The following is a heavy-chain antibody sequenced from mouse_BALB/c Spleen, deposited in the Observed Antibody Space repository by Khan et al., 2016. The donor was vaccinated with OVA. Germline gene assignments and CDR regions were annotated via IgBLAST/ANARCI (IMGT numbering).Heavy chain of an antibody. Sequence: QVQLQQSGPGLVQPSQSLSITCTVSGFSLTTYGVHWIRQSPGKGLEWLGVIWSGGNTDSNAPFISRLSISKDNSKSQVFFKMNSLQAADTAMYYCARNSYMYDFTYWGQGTLVTVSA. J-gene: IGHJ3*01. D-gene: IGHD2-14*01. CDR1: GFSLTTYG. CDR3: ARNSYMYDFTY. V-gene: IGHV2-2*01. CDR2: IWSGGNT.